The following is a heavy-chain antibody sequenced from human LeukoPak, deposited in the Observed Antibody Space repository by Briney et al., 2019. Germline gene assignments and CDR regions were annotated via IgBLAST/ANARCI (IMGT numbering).Heavy chain of an antibody. Sequence: QSGGSLRLSCAASGFTFSSYGMTWVRQAPGKGLEWVSTISGSGDSTYNADSVKGRFTISRDNSKNTLYVQMNSLRAEDTAVYYCAKSGDSSGYYGIRAYDSWGQGTLVTVSS. D-gene: IGHD3-22*01. V-gene: IGHV3-23*01. CDR2: ISGSGDST. J-gene: IGHJ4*02. CDR1: GFTFSSYG. CDR3: AKSGDSSGYYGIRAYDS.